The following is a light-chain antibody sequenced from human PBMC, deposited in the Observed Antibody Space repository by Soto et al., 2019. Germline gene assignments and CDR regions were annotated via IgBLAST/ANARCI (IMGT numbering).Light chain of an antibody. V-gene: IGKV1-5*03. CDR1: QSISSW. CDR2: KAS. CDR3: QQYNSYPYT. J-gene: IGKJ2*01. Sequence: DIQMTQSPSTLSASVGDRVTITCRASQSISSWLAWYQQNPGKAPKVLIYKASSLESGVPSRFSGSGSGTEFPHTISSLQPDDFATYYCQQYNSYPYTFGQGTKLEIK.